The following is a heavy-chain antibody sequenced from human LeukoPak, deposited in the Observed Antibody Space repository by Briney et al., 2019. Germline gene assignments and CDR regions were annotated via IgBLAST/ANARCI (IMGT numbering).Heavy chain of an antibody. CDR2: ISSNGGST. CDR1: GFTFSSYA. J-gene: IGHJ6*04. Sequence: GGSLRLSCSASGFTFSSYAMHWVRQAPGKGLEYVSAISSNGGSTYYADSVKGRFTISRDNSKNTLYLQMSSLRAEDPAVYYCVKDPGRDYYYYGMDVWGKGTTVTVSS. CDR3: VKDPGRDYYYYGMDV. D-gene: IGHD2-15*01. V-gene: IGHV3-64D*06.